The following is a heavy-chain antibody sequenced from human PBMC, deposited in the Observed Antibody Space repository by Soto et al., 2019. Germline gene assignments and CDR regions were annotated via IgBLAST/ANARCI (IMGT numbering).Heavy chain of an antibody. CDR1: GFTFSNAW. J-gene: IGHJ5*02. D-gene: IGHD3-9*01. CDR2: IKSKTGGGTT. CDR3: TTDFTTILTGYYFEPWFDP. Sequence: GGSLRLSCAASGFTFSNAWMNWVRQAPGKGLEWVGRIKSKTGGGTTDYAAPVKGRFTISRDDSKNTLYLQMNSLKTEDTAVYYCTTDFTTILTGYYFEPWFDPWGQGTLVTVSS. V-gene: IGHV3-15*07.